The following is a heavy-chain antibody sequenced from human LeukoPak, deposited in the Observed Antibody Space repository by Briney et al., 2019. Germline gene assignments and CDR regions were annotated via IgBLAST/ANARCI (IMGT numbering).Heavy chain of an antibody. CDR1: SGAIGSSGYY. D-gene: IGHD4-23*01. V-gene: IGHV4-39*01. Sequence: PSETLSLTCTVSSGAIGSSGYYWGWIRQPPGKGLEWIGSIYYSGSTFYNPSLKSRVTISVDRSKNQFSLKLTSVTAADTAVYYCARTGVDSTVANRFDPWSQGTLVTVSS. J-gene: IGHJ5*02. CDR2: IYYSGST. CDR3: ARTGVDSTVANRFDP.